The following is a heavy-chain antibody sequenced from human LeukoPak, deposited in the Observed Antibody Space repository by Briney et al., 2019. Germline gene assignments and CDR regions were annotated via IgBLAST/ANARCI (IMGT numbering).Heavy chain of an antibody. CDR1: GGSISSNSW. Sequence: SGTLSLTCAVSGGSISSNSWWSWVRQPPEKGLEWIGEIDHSGNTNYNSSLKSRVTMSVDKSKNHFSLKLTSVTAADTAVYYCATYYDILTGYTFDSWGQGTLVIVSS. D-gene: IGHD3-9*01. J-gene: IGHJ4*02. V-gene: IGHV4-4*02. CDR2: IDHSGNT. CDR3: ATYYDILTGYTFDS.